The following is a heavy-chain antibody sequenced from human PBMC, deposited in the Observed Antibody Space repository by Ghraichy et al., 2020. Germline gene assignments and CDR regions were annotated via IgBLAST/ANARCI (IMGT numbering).Heavy chain of an antibody. Sequence: SQTLSLTCIVSGGSVSSGSYYWSWIRQPPGKGLEWIGYIYDSGSTDYNPSLKSRVTIAADTSKNQFSLKLSSVTAADTAVYYCAIGRIVGVTGYYFDNWGQGTLVTVSS. V-gene: IGHV4-61*01. CDR3: AIGRIVGVTGYYFDN. D-gene: IGHD1-26*01. CDR2: IYDSGST. J-gene: IGHJ4*02. CDR1: GGSVSSGSYY.